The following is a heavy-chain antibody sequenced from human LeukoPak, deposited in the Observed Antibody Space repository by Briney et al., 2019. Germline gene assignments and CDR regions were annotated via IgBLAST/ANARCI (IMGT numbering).Heavy chain of an antibody. J-gene: IGHJ4*02. Sequence: PGRSLRLSCAASGFTFSSYGMHWVRQAPGKGLEWVSFISYDGSKQSYADSVKGRFTISRDNSKNTLYLQMNSLRAEDTAVYYCAKEFTLFGVANFDYWGQGTPVTVSS. CDR2: ISYDGSKQ. CDR1: GFTFSSYG. D-gene: IGHD3-3*01. V-gene: IGHV3-30*18. CDR3: AKEFTLFGVANFDY.